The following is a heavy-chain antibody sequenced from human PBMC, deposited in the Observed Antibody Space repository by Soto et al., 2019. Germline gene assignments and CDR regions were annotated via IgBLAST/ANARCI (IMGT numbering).Heavy chain of an antibody. V-gene: IGHV5-10-1*01. J-gene: IGHJ6*02. CDR1: GYRVTSYW. CDR2: IDPSDSYT. Sequence: PGESPQISCKRSGYRVTSYWITWERQMPVKGLAWMGRIDPSDSYTNYSPSFKGHVTISADKSISTAYLQWSSLKASDTAMYYCARTFMQSRGYSYGHGGMGVWGQGTTVTVSS. CDR3: ARTFMQSRGYSYGHGGMGV. D-gene: IGHD5-18*01.